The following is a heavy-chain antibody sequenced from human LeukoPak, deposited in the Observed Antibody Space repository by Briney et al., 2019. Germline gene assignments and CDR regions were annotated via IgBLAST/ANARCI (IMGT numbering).Heavy chain of an antibody. J-gene: IGHJ4*02. Sequence: GEPLKISCQGSGSSFDKYWIAWVRQLPGKGLEYMGTIYPDDSHTRYSPSFQGQVTMSVDKSISTAYLQWTTLQASDTALYFCARRSNRGYPYWGQGTLVTVSS. CDR2: IYPDDSHT. V-gene: IGHV5-51*01. CDR3: ARRSNRGYPY. D-gene: IGHD3-22*01. CDR1: GSSFDKYW.